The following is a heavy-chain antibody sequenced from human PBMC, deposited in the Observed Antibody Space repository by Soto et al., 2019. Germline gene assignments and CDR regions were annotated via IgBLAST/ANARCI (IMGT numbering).Heavy chain of an antibody. V-gene: IGHV4-34*01. CDR2: INHSGST. Sequence: QVQLQQWGAGLLKPSETLSLTCAVYGGSFSGYYWSWIRQPPGKGLEWIGEINHSGSTNYNPSLKSRVTISVDTSKNQFSLKLSSVTAADTPVYYCASGGSNHNWFDPWGQGTLVTVSS. CDR3: ASGGSNHNWFDP. CDR1: GGSFSGYY. D-gene: IGHD2-2*01. J-gene: IGHJ5*02.